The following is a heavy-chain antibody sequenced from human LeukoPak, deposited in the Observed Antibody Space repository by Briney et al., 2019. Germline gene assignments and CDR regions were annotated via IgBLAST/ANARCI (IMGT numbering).Heavy chain of an antibody. V-gene: IGHV1-69*04. D-gene: IGHD2-2*01. Sequence: SVKVSCKASGGTFSSYAISWVRQAPGQGLEWMGRISPIFGIANYAQKFQGRVTITADKSTSTAYMELSSLRSEDTAVYYCARDPHCSSTSCYANWFDPWGRGTLVTVSS. CDR2: ISPIFGIA. CDR1: GGTFSSYA. J-gene: IGHJ5*02. CDR3: ARDPHCSSTSCYANWFDP.